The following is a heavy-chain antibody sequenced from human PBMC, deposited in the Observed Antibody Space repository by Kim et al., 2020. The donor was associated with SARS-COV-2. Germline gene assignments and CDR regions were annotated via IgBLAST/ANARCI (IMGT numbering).Heavy chain of an antibody. CDR2: IIPIFGTA. Sequence: SVKVSCKASGGTFSSYAISWVRQAPGQGLEWMGGIIPIFGTANYAQKFQGRVTITADKSTSTAYMELSSLRSEDTAVYYCARDSTGHDTRGGFDYWGQGTLVTVSS. CDR1: GGTFSSYA. J-gene: IGHJ4*02. D-gene: IGHD3-10*01. V-gene: IGHV1-69*06. CDR3: ARDSTGHDTRGGFDY.